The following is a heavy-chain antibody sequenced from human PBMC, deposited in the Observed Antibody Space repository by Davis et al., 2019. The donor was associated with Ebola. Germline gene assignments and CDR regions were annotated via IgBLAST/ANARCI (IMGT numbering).Heavy chain of an antibody. CDR3: ARDLRGRYYYYGMDV. CDR2: IKQDGSEK. V-gene: IGHV3-7*03. J-gene: IGHJ6*02. CDR1: GFTFSSYW. Sequence: GGSLRLSCAASGFTFSSYWMSWVRQAPGKGLEWVANIKQDGSEKYYVDSVKGRFTISRDNAKNSLYLQMNSLRAEDTAVYYCARDLRGRYYYYGMDVWGQGTTVTVSS.